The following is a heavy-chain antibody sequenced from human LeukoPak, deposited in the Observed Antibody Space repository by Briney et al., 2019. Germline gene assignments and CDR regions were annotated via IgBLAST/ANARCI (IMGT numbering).Heavy chain of an antibody. CDR2: IIPILGIA. Sequence: SVKVSCKASGCTFSSYAISWVRQAPGQGLEWMGRIIPILGIANSAQKFQGRVTITADKSTSTAYMELSSLRSEDTAVYYCASEFGDTMVRGVIRDWGQGTLVTVSS. CDR1: GCTFSSYA. J-gene: IGHJ4*02. D-gene: IGHD3-10*01. V-gene: IGHV1-69*04. CDR3: ASEFGDTMVRGVIRD.